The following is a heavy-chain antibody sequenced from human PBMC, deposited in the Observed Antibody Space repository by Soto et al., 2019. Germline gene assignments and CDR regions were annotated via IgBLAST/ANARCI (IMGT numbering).Heavy chain of an antibody. D-gene: IGHD5-12*01. V-gene: IGHV3-48*01. CDR1: GFTFSSYS. CDR3: AGDRRYDHPGYSSYYYMDV. J-gene: IGHJ6*03. Sequence: GGPLRLSCAASGFTFSSYSMNWLRQAPGKWLEWVSYISSSSSTIYYADSVKGRFTISRDNAKNSLYLQMNSLGAEDTAVYYCAGDRRYDHPGYSSYYYMDVWGQGTTVTVSS. CDR2: ISSSSSTI.